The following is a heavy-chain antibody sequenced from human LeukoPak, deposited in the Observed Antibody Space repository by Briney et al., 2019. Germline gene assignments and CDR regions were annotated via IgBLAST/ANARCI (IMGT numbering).Heavy chain of an antibody. J-gene: IGHJ4*02. V-gene: IGHV3-48*01. Sequence: GGSLRLSCATSGFTFSSYTMNWVRQAPGKGLLWVSYIDSSGSTIYYADSVKGRFTISRDNAKNSLYLQMNSLRAEDTAVYYCAKYKLPSYFDYWGQGTLVTVSS. CDR2: IDSSGSTI. CDR1: GFTFSSYT. D-gene: IGHD1-26*01. CDR3: AKYKLPSYFDY.